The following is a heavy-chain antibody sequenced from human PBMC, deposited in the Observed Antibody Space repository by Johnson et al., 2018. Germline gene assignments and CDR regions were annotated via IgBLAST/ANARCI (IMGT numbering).Heavy chain of an antibody. CDR3: AREVWGRAFDV. CDR1: GFTFSSYW. V-gene: IGHV3-7*01. D-gene: IGHD3-16*01. Sequence: QLVQSGGGVVQPGGSLRLSCVASGFTFSSYWMSWVRQAPGKGLEWVANIKPDGSVRYFLDSVKGRFTITADNARNSLYLEMNSLRAEETALYYCAREVWGRAFDVWGQGATVTVSS. CDR2: IKPDGSVR. J-gene: IGHJ3*01.